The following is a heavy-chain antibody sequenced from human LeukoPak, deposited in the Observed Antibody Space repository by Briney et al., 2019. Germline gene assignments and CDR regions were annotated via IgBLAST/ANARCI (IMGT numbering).Heavy chain of an antibody. CDR1: GFTFSDYY. D-gene: IGHD2-15*01. CDR2: ISSSGSYT. CDR3: ARGSRVIDY. Sequence: GGSLRLSCAASGFTFSDYYMSWIRQAPGKGLEGVSFISSSGSYTMSAGSVKGRFTISRDNAKNSLYLQMNSLRAEDTAVYYCARGSRVIDYWGQGNLVTVSS. J-gene: IGHJ4*02. V-gene: IGHV3-11*05.